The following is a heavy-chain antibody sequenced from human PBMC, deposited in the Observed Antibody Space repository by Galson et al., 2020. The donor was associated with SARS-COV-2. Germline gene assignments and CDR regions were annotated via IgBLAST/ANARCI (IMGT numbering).Heavy chain of an antibody. CDR3: VKDATFVGAYCNRDCHWSFDH. CDR2: ISYDGSTK. CDR1: GFSFSTYG. D-gene: IGHD2-21*01. Sequence: GGSLRLSCAASGFSFSTYGMHWVRQAPGKGPEWLAVISYDGSTKHYVDSVKGRFTISRDNSMKTLYLQMNSLRIEDTALYYCVKDATFVGAYCNRDCHWSFDHWGQGSLVTVSS. V-gene: IGHV3-30*18. J-gene: IGHJ4*02.